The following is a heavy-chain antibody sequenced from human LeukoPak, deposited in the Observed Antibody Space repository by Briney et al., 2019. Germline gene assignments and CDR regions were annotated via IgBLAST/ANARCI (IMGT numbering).Heavy chain of an antibody. D-gene: IGHD3-9*01. CDR1: GGTFSSYA. CDR2: IIPIFGTA. Sequence: SVKVSCKASGGTFSSYAISWVRQAPGQGLGWMGGIIPIFGTANYAQKFQGRVTITADESTSTAYMELSSLRSEDTAVYYCASPREGPLVRGAYDILTAWGQGTLVTASS. V-gene: IGHV1-69*13. J-gene: IGHJ5*02. CDR3: ASPREGPLVRGAYDILTA.